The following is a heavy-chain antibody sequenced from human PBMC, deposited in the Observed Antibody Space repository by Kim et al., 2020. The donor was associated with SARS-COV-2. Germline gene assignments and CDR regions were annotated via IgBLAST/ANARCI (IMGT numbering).Heavy chain of an antibody. CDR1: GGSISRYY. J-gene: IGHJ2*01. CDR3: ARDQAAAGVWSFDL. V-gene: IGHV4-4*07. CDR2: IYTSGNT. D-gene: IGHD6-13*01. Sequence: SETLSLTCTVSGGSISRYYWTWIRQPAGRGLEWIGRIYTSGNTNYNPSLKSRVTMSVDTSKNQFSLKLSSVTAADTAVYYCARDQAAAGVWSFDLWGRGTLVTVSS.